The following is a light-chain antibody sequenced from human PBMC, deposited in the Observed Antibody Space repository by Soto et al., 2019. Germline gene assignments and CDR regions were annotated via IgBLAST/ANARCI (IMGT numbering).Light chain of an antibody. Sequence: QSALTQPPSASGSPGQSVTISCTGSSSDVGGHNSVSWYQQPPGKAPKLIIYEVTKRPSGVPDRFSGSKSGNTASLTVSGLQAEDEAEYHCSSYAGSNILVFGGGTQLTVL. CDR2: EVT. J-gene: IGLJ7*01. CDR3: SSYAGSNILV. V-gene: IGLV2-8*01. CDR1: SSDVGGHNS.